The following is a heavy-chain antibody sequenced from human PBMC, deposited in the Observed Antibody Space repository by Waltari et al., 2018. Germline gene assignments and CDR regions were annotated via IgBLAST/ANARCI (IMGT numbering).Heavy chain of an antibody. J-gene: IGHJ3*01. Sequence: QLQLQESGPGLVKPSETLSLTCSVSGGSITSNRHYWVWIRQPPGQGLVWIGTRSYSGATYSSPSLNSRVTISRDTSKNQLSLKLASMTAADTAVYFCATYLGASLGTAAFDVWGQGTMVTVSS. V-gene: IGHV4-39*01. CDR1: GGSITSNRHY. CDR2: RSYSGAT. D-gene: IGHD1-1*01. CDR3: ATYLGASLGTAAFDV.